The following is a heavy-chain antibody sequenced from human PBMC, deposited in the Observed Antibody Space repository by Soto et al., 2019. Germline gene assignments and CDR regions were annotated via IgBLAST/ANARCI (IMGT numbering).Heavy chain of an antibody. CDR3: AREVLAVTGTTTPDY. V-gene: IGHV3-21*01. Sequence: GGSLRLSCAASGFTFSSYSMNWVRQAPGKGLEWVSSISSSSSYIYYADSVKGRFTISRDNAKNSLYLQMNSLRAEDTAVCYCAREVLAVTGTTTPDYWGQGTLVTVSS. CDR1: GFTFSSYS. D-gene: IGHD1-7*01. J-gene: IGHJ4*02. CDR2: ISSSSSYI.